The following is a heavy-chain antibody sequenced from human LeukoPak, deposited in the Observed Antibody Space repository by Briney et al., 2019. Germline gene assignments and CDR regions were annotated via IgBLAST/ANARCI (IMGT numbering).Heavy chain of an antibody. CDR3: ARDPSMTAVSAYSFDF. Sequence: AGGSLRLSCAASGFTFSSYWMSWVRQAPGKGLEWVASIKQDGSETYYVDSVKGRFIISKDNAQNLLFLQMNSLRVEDTAVYFCARDPSMTAVSAYSFDFWGQGTLVTVSS. CDR2: IKQDGSET. CDR1: GFTFSSYW. J-gene: IGHJ4*02. V-gene: IGHV3-7*01. D-gene: IGHD2-21*01.